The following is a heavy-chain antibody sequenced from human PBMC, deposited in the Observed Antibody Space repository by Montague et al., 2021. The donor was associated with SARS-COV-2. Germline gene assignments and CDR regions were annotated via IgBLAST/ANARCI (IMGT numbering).Heavy chain of an antibody. D-gene: IGHD2-21*02. Sequence: SETLSLTCTVSGGSISTYYWSWIRQPPGKGLEWIGYIYYRGSTNYNPSLKSRVTISVDTSKNQFSLKLSSVTAADTAVYYCARHGPFVVVTAIHDTFDIWGQGTLVTVSS. V-gene: IGHV4-59*08. J-gene: IGHJ3*02. CDR3: ARHGPFVVVTAIHDTFDI. CDR2: IYYRGST. CDR1: GGSISTYY.